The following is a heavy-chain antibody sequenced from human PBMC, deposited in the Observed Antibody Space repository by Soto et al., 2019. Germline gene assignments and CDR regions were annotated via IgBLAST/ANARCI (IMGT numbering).Heavy chain of an antibody. D-gene: IGHD1-1*01. CDR1: GYDFTTYG. Sequence: QGHLVQSGAEVKKPGASVKVSCKGSGYDFTTYGITWVRQAPGQGLEWMAWISAHNGNTDYAQKLQGRVTVTRDTPTSTAYMELRSLRSDDTAVYYCARGRYGDYWGQGALVTVSS. CDR3: ARGRYGDY. J-gene: IGHJ4*02. V-gene: IGHV1-18*01. CDR2: ISAHNGNT.